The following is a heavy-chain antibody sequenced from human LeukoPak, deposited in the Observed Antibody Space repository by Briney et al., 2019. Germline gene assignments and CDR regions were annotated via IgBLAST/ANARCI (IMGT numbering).Heavy chain of an antibody. CDR1: GYTFTSYA. CDR3: ARAHDYDFWSGYSMYYFDY. J-gene: IGHJ4*02. CDR2: INAGNGNT. Sequence: ASVKASCKASGYTFTSYAMHWVRQAPGQRLEWMGWINAGNGNTKYSQKFQGRVTITRDTSASTAYMELSSLRSEDTAVYYCARAHDYDFWSGYSMYYFDYWGQGTLVTVSS. D-gene: IGHD3-3*01. V-gene: IGHV1-3*01.